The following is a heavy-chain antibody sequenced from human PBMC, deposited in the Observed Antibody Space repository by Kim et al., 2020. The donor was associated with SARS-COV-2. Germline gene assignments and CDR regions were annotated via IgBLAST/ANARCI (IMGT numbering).Heavy chain of an antibody. D-gene: IGHD2-21*02. Sequence: GGSLRLSCAASGFTFSSYAMSWVRQAPGKGLEWVSAISGSGGSTYYADSVKGRFTISRDNSKNTLYLQMNSLRAEDTAVYYCATNLRTYCGGDCYSGYFDLWGRGTLVTVSS. CDR3: ATNLRTYCGGDCYSGYFDL. CDR2: ISGSGGST. V-gene: IGHV3-23*01. CDR1: GFTFSSYA. J-gene: IGHJ2*01.